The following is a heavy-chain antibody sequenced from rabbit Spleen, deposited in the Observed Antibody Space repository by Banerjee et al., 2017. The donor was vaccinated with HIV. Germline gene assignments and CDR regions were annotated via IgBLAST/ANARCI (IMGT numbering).Heavy chain of an antibody. CDR1: GFDFSRTG. CDR2: IDLLFGTT. V-gene: IGHV1S47*01. D-gene: IGHD8-1*01. Sequence: QEQLMESGGGLVQPGGSLKLSCKASGFDFSRTGVSWVRQAPGKGLEWIGYIDLLFGTTYYASWVNGRFTISSHNAQNTLYLQVHNLTAADTATYFCATNAAVISYLTLWGQGTLVTVS. CDR3: ATNAAVISYLTL. J-gene: IGHJ3*01.